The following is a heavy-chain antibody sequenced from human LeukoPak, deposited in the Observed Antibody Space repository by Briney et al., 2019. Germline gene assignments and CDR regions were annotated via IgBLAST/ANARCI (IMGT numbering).Heavy chain of an antibody. CDR2: IKSKTDGGTT. CDR1: GFTFSNAW. CDR3: TTIAARLGRYYYYYMDV. D-gene: IGHD6-6*01. V-gene: IGHV3-15*01. J-gene: IGHJ6*03. Sequence: PGGSLRLSCAASGFTFSNAWMSWVRQAPGKGLEWVGRIKSKTDGGTTDYAAPVKGRFTISRDDSKNTLYLQMNSLKTGDTAVYYCTTIAARLGRYYYYYMDVWGKGTTITVSS.